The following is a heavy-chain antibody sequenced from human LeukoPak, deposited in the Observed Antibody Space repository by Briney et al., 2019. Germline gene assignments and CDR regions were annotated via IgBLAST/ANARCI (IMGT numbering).Heavy chain of an antibody. Sequence: PGGSLRLSCAASGFTLGSHWMHWVRQAPGKGLVWVTRISSDGSSTRYADPVKGRFTISRDSAKNTLYLQMSSLRAEDTAVYYCARISLSGWANDYWGQGTLVTVSS. CDR1: GFTLGSHW. D-gene: IGHD6-19*01. J-gene: IGHJ4*02. V-gene: IGHV3-74*01. CDR3: ARISLSGWANDY. CDR2: ISSDGSST.